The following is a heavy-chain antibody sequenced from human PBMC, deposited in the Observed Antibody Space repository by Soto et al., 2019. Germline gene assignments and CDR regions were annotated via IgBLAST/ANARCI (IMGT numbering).Heavy chain of an antibody. CDR3: ARGRGGAFDF. CDR1: GFTFSSYW. Sequence: EVQLVESGGGLVQPGGSLRLSCAASGFTFSSYWMHWVRQAPGKGLVWVSHINLDGSITAYADSVKGRFTTSRDNAKNTLYLQMNTRRAEDTAVYYCARGRGGAFDFWGQGTLVTVSS. V-gene: IGHV3-74*01. J-gene: IGHJ4*02. CDR2: INLDGSIT. D-gene: IGHD3-16*01.